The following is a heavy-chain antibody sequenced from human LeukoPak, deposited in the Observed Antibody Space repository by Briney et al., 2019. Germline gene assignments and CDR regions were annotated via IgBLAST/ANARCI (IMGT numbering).Heavy chain of an antibody. V-gene: IGHV4-59*11. CDR2: ISYSGST. D-gene: IGHD3-10*01. CDR1: GGSISPHY. J-gene: IGHJ4*02. Sequence: PSETVSLTCTVSGGSISPHYWSWIRQPPGKGLEWIGYISYSGSTNYNPSLKSRVTISLDTSKNQFSLKLSSVTAADTAVFYCARTRFGGPYFEYWGQGTLVTVSS. CDR3: ARTRFGGPYFEY.